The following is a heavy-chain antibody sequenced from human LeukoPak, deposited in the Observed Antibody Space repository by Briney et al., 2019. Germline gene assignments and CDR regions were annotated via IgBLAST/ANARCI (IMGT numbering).Heavy chain of an antibody. CDR3: ARDYGGSSPFDY. CDR1: GLTFTTYA. J-gene: IGHJ4*02. CDR2: IEPSGFTI. D-gene: IGHD4-23*01. V-gene: IGHV3-21*01. Sequence: AGGSLRLSCAAPGLTFTTYAMNWVRQAPGRGLGWVSSIEPSGFTIFYANSVKGRFTISRDNAKNSLYLQLNSLRAEDTAVYYCARDYGGSSPFDYWGQGTLVTVSS.